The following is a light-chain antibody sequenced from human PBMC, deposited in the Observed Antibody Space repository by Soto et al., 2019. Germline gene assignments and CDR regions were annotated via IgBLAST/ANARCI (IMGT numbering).Light chain of an antibody. CDR1: QSINAH. J-gene: IGKJ1*01. CDR3: QQYNNWLWT. V-gene: IGKV3-15*01. Sequence: EVVMTQSPATLSVSPGERVTLSCRASQSINAHLAWYQQKPGQAPRLLIHGASTRATGIPARFSGSGFGTEFILTISRLRSEDFAVYYCQQYNNWLWTLGQGTKVEIQ. CDR2: GAS.